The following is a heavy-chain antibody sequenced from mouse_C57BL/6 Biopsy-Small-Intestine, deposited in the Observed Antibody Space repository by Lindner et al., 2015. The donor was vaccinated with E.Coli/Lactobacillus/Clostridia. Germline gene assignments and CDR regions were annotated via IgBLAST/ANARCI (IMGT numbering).Heavy chain of an antibody. V-gene: IGHV1-54*01. CDR3: AREVVTDY. J-gene: IGHJ2*01. Sequence: VQLQESGGEVIRPGTSVKVSCKASGYAFTNYLIEWIKQRPGQGLEWIGMINPGSGGTDYNEKFRGKATLTADKSSSKAYMQLSSLTSEDSAVYFCAREVVTDYWGQGTTLTVSS. D-gene: IGHD2-2*01. CDR2: INPGSGGT. CDR1: GYAFTNYL.